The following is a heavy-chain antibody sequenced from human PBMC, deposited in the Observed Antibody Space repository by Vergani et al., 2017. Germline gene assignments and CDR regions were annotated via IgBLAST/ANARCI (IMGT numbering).Heavy chain of an antibody. Sequence: QVQLQESGPGLVKPSQTLSLTCTVSGGSISSGSYYWSWIRQPAGKGLEWIGSIYTSGSTNYNPSLKSRVTISVDTSKNQFSLKLSSVTAADTAVYYCARDLMAYYYDSSGSTLYWYFDLWGRGTLVTVSS. J-gene: IGHJ2*01. CDR3: ARDLMAYYYDSSGSTLYWYFDL. V-gene: IGHV4-61*02. CDR2: IYTSGST. D-gene: IGHD3-22*01. CDR1: GGSISSGSYY.